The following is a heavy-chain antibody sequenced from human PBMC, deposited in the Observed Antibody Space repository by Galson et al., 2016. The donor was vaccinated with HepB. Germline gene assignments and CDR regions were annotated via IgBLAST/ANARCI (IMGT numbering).Heavy chain of an antibody. V-gene: IGHV3-30*03. D-gene: IGHD1-26*01. CDR1: GFTFDIYG. CDR2: IAFDGSTQ. J-gene: IGHJ3*01. CDR3: AREVGPFDAFDV. Sequence: SLRLSCATSGFTFDIYGMHWVRQSPGKGLEWVAAIAFDGSTQAYGESVKGRFTISRDNARKPVSIQMTGLRDDDTANYFCAREVGPFDAFDVWGQGTMVTVAS.